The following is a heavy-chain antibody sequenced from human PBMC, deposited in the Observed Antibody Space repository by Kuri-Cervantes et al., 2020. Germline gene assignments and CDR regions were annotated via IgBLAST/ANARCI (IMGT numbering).Heavy chain of an antibody. D-gene: IGHD1-26*01. V-gene: IGHV3-48*02. Sequence: GGSLRLSCAASGFTFRNYGMQWVRQAPGKGLEWVSYISSSSSTIYYADSVKGRFTISRDNAKNSLYLQMNSLRDEDTAVYYCAREQGWELLRDYYGMDVWGQGTTVTVSS. J-gene: IGHJ6*02. CDR3: AREQGWELLRDYYGMDV. CDR1: GFTFRNYG. CDR2: ISSSSSTI.